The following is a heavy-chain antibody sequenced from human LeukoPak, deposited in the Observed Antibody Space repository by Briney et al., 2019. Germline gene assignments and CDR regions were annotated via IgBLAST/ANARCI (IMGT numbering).Heavy chain of an antibody. J-gene: IGHJ4*02. Sequence: PGGSLRLSCIASGFIFSSYSMNWVRQAPGKGLEWSLHVSSSSSNIYYADSVKGRFTISRDNAKNSLFLQMNSLRAEDTAVYYCARDIGISNSWPYFDFWGQGTLVTVSS. V-gene: IGHV3-48*04. D-gene: IGHD6-13*01. CDR2: VSSSSSNI. CDR3: ARDIGISNSWPYFDF. CDR1: GFIFSSYS.